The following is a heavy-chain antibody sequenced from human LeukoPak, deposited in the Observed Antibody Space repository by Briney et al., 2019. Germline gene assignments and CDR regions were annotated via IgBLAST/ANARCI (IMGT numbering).Heavy chain of an antibody. V-gene: IGHV3-48*01. J-gene: IGHJ6*03. Sequence: GGSLRLSSEASGFPFMTYSMNWIGQSPGKGLERVAFLTRGSSNIQYAEAVQGRFTISRDNGKDSLFLQMTSLSAEDTAVYYCARVVPVHEYYNSYMDVWGKGTTVTVSS. CDR1: GFPFMTYS. CDR2: LTRGSSNI. CDR3: ARVVPVHEYYNSYMDV. D-gene: IGHD1-1*01.